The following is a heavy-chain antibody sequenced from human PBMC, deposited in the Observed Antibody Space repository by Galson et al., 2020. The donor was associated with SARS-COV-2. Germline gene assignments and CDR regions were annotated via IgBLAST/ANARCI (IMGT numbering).Heavy chain of an antibody. Sequence: SETLSLTCAVYGGSFSGYYWTWIRPPPGTGLELNGEINHSGSSNYNPSLKSRVTMSVDTSKNQFSLKLSSVTAADTGVYYCAKRNELFWFGQLLLSNDNYGMDVWGQGTTVTVSS. CDR3: AKRNELFWFGQLLLSNDNYGMDV. V-gene: IGHV4-34*01. D-gene: IGHD3-10*01. J-gene: IGHJ6*02. CDR1: GGSFSGYY. CDR2: INHSGSS.